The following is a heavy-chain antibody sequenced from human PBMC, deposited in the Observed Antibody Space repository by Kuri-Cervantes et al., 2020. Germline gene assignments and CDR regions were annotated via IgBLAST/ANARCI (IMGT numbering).Heavy chain of an antibody. J-gene: IGHJ3*02. Sequence: SVKVSCKASGGTFSSYAISWVRQAPGQGLEWMGGIIPIFGTANYAQKFQGRVTITADKSTSTAYMELSRLRSDDTAVYYCARDAVAGTGGPNAFDIWGQGTMVTVSS. CDR2: IIPIFGTA. CDR1: GGTFSSYA. CDR3: ARDAVAGTGGPNAFDI. D-gene: IGHD6-19*01. V-gene: IGHV1-69*06.